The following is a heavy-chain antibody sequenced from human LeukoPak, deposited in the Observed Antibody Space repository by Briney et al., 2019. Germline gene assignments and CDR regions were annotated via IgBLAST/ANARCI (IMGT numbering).Heavy chain of an antibody. Sequence: PGGSLRLSCAASGFTFSSYGMSWVRQAPGKGLEWVSAISGSGGSTYYADSVKGRFTISRDNSKNTLYLQMNSLRAEDTAVYYCAKDSHPYCGGDCYPDYWGQGTLVTVSS. CDR2: ISGSGGST. J-gene: IGHJ4*02. CDR3: AKDSHPYCGGDCYPDY. V-gene: IGHV3-23*01. CDR1: GFTFSSYG. D-gene: IGHD2-21*02.